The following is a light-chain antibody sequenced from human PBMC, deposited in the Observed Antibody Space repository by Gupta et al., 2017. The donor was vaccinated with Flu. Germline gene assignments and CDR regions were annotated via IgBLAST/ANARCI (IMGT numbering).Light chain of an antibody. CDR1: QSVGTN. CDR3: QHYNSWPLT. CDR2: DAF. J-gene: IGKJ1*01. Sequence: ETVMTQYPDTLSVSPGERATLSCRASQSVGTNLAWYQRKPGQPPRLLIFDAFTRAPGVPVRFSGSGSVTEFTLSISSVQSEDSAVYYCQHYNSWPLTFGRGTKVEIK. V-gene: IGKV3-15*01.